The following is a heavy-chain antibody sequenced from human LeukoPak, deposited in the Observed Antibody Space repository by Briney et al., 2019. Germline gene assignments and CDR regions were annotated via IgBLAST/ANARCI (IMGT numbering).Heavy chain of an antibody. CDR1: GYTLTGYY. Sequence: ASVKVSCKASGYTLTGYYMHWVRQAPGQGLEWMGWINPNSGGTNYAQKFQGRVTMTRDTSINTAYMELSRLESDVSAVYYCAGEGAGRNDYWGQGTLVTVSS. CDR2: INPNSGGT. D-gene: IGHD1-1*01. V-gene: IGHV1-2*02. CDR3: AGEGAGRNDY. J-gene: IGHJ4*02.